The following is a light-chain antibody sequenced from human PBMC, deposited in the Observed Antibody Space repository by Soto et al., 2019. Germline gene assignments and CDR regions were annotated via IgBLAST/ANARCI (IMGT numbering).Light chain of an antibody. J-gene: IGLJ3*02. CDR1: NIGIKR. V-gene: IGLV3-21*02. Sequence: SYELTQPPSVSVAPGQTARVPCGGDNIGIKRVHWHQQKPGQAPVVVVYDDSDRPSGIPERFSGTNSGSTATLTISRVEAGDEADYYCQVWDSSSDHWVFGGGTKVTVL. CDR2: DDS. CDR3: QVWDSSSDHWV.